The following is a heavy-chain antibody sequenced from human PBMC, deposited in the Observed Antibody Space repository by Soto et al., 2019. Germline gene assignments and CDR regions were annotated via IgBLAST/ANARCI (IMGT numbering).Heavy chain of an antibody. V-gene: IGHV4-34*01. J-gene: IGHJ4*02. D-gene: IGHD3-3*01. CDR1: GGSFSGYY. CDR2: INHSGIT. CDR3: GTLATQQRITIFGVVSKPHYYFDY. Sequence: SETLSLTCAVCGGSFSGYYWSWIRQPPGKGLEWIGEINHSGITNYNPSLKSRVTISVDTSKNQFSLKLSSVTAADTAVYYCGTLATQQRITIFGVVSKPHYYFDYSGQGTLVNVS.